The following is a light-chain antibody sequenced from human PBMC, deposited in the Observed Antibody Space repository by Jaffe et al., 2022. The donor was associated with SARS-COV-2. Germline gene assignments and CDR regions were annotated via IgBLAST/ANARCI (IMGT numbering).Light chain of an antibody. CDR3: HQYDISPRT. CDR2: GAS. J-gene: IGKJ1*01. Sequence: EIVLTQSPGTLSLSPGERATLSCRASQSVSNNYLAWYQQKPGQAPRLLIYGASTRATGIPDRFSGSGSGTDFTLTISRLEPEDFAVYYCHQYDISPRTFGQGTKVEIK. CDR1: QSVSNNY. V-gene: IGKV3-20*01.